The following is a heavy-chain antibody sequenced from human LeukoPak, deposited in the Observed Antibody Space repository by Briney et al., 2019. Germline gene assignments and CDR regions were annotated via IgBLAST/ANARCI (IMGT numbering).Heavy chain of an antibody. CDR1: GYTFTGYY. CDR3: ARDAVGVYYQYVTLDY. V-gene: IGHV1-2*02. CDR2: INPNSGGT. Sequence: GASVKVSCKASGYTFTGYYMHWVRQAPGQGLEWVGWINPNSGGTNYAQKFQGRVTMTRDTSISTAYMELSRLRSDDTAVYYCARDAVGVYYQYVTLDYWVQGTMVTVSS. J-gene: IGHJ4*02. D-gene: IGHD1-26*01.